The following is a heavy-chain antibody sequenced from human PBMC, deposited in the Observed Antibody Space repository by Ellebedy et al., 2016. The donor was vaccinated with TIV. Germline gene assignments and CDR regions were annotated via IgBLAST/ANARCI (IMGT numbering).Heavy chain of an antibody. J-gene: IGHJ4*02. Sequence: GESLKISCAASGFSFGSYWMLWVRQPPGKGLEWVSRIKADGSGITYADSVRGRFTISRDNAKNSLYLQMNSLRAEDTAVYYCARDGGRGNAFDYWGQGTLVTVSS. CDR2: IKADGSGI. V-gene: IGHV3-74*03. CDR1: GFSFGSYW. CDR3: ARDGGRGNAFDY. D-gene: IGHD1-1*01.